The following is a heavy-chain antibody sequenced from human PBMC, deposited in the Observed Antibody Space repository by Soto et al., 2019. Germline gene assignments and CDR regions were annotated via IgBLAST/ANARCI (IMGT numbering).Heavy chain of an antibody. V-gene: IGHV4-39*01. J-gene: IGHJ4*02. Sequence: QLQLQESGPGLVKPSETLSLTCTVSGGSISSSSYYWGWIRQPPGKGLEWIGIIYYSGSTYYNPSLKSRVTISVDTSKNQFSLKLSSVTAADTAVYYCARHPYYYGSGSYEWGQGTLVTVSS. CDR2: IYYSGST. D-gene: IGHD3-10*01. CDR1: GGSISSSSYY. CDR3: ARHPYYYGSGSYE.